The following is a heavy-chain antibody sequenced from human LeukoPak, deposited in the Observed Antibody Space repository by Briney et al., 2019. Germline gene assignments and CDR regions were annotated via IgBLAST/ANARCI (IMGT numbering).Heavy chain of an antibody. CDR1: GFTFSTYW. V-gene: IGHV3-74*01. CDR2: INSDGSST. Sequence: PGGSLRLSCAASGFTFSTYWMHWVRQVPGKGLVWVSRINSDGSSTSYADSVKGRFTISRDNAKNTLYLQMNSLRAEDTAVYYCAKGRFVGATVDYWGQGTLVTVSS. CDR3: AKGRFVGATVDY. J-gene: IGHJ4*02. D-gene: IGHD1-26*01.